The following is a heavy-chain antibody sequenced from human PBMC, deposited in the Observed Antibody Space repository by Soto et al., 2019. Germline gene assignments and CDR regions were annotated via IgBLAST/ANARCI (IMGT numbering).Heavy chain of an antibody. CDR1: GGSISSSSYY. CDR2: VYYGGST. D-gene: IGHD3-22*01. CDR3: AGGDYYHSSGYYFYYYTMDV. J-gene: IGHJ6*02. Sequence: SETLSLTCTVSGGSISSSSYYWGWIRQPPGKGLEWIGNVYYGGSTYYNPSLKSRVTISVETSKSRFSLKLSSVTAADTAVYYCAGGDYYHSSGYYFYYYTMDVWRQGTTVTVSS. V-gene: IGHV4-39*01.